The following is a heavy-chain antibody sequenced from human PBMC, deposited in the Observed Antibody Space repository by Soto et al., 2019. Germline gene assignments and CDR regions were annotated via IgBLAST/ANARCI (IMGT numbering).Heavy chain of an antibody. D-gene: IGHD6-13*01. CDR3: ATPSPIAAAGTYYYYGMDV. Sequence: GGSVRLSCAASGFTFSSYAMSWVRQAPGKGLEWVSAISGSGGSTYYADSVKGRFTISRDNSKNTLYLQMNSLRAEDTAVYYCATPSPIAAAGTYYYYGMDVWGQGTTVTVSS. CDR2: ISGSGGST. J-gene: IGHJ6*02. CDR1: GFTFSSYA. V-gene: IGHV3-23*01.